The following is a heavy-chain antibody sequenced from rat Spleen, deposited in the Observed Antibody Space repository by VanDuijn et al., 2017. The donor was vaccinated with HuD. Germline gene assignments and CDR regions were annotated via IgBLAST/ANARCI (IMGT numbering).Heavy chain of an antibody. CDR3: ARTYTTDYYYGGGWFAY. D-gene: IGHD1-6*01. V-gene: IGHV3-3*01. CDR2: INMAGST. Sequence: EVQLQESGPGLVKPSQSLSLTCSVTGYSIASGYGWNWIRKFPGNKMEWMGYINMAGSTNHNPPLKSQISITIDTSKNQFFLQLTSVTTEDTATYYCARTYTTDYYYGGGWFAYWGQGTLVTVSS. CDR1: GYSIASGYG. J-gene: IGHJ3*01.